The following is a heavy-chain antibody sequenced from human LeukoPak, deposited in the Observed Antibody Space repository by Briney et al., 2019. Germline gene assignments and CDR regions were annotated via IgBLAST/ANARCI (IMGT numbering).Heavy chain of an antibody. Sequence: PGGSLRLSCAASGFAFSSYWMLWVRQVPGKGLVWVCRIDGDGTTTYADFAKGRFTISRDNTNNIFYLQMNSLRPEDTAIYYCSRSQFDYWGRGVLVTVSS. CDR1: GFAFSSYW. V-gene: IGHV3-74*01. CDR2: IDGDGTT. J-gene: IGHJ4*02. CDR3: SRSQFDY.